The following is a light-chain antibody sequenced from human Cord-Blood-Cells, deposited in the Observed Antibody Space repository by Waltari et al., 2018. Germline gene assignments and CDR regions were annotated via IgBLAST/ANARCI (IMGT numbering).Light chain of an antibody. CDR1: QSVSSSY. V-gene: IGKV3-20*01. CDR2: GAS. J-gene: IGKJ5*01. CDR3: QQYGSSSIT. Sequence: EIVLTQSPGTLSLSPGERATLPCRASQSVSSSYLAWYQQKPGQAPRHLIYGASSRATGIPDRFSCRGSGTDFTLSISRREPEDFAVYYCQQYGSSSITFGQGTRLEIK.